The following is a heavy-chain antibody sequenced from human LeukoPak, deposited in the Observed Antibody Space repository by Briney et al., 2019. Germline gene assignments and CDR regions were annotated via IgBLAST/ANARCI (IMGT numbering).Heavy chain of an antibody. D-gene: IGHD2-2*01. CDR2: TYYRSKWYY. J-gene: IGHJ4*02. V-gene: IGHV6-1*01. CDR3: ARDYYCSSVSCSFDY. Sequence: SQTLSLTCAISGDSVSTNSAAWNWIRQSPSRGFEWLGRTYYRSKWYYDYAVSVNTRITINPDASKNQFSLQPNSVTPEDTAVYYCARDYYCSSVSCSFDYWGQGTLVAVSS. CDR1: GDSVSTNSAA.